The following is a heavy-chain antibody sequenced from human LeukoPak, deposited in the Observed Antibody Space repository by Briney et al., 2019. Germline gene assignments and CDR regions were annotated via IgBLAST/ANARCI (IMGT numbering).Heavy chain of an antibody. CDR2: IYWNDDK. CDR1: GFSLSTSGVG. CDR3: AHRHPNYDFWSEAFDI. D-gene: IGHD3-3*01. V-gene: IGHV2-5*01. J-gene: IGHJ3*02. Sequence: SGPTLVKPTQTLTLTCTFSGFSLSTSGVGVGWIRQPPGKALEWLALIYWNDDKRYSPSLKSRLTITKDTSKNQVVLTMTNMDPVDTATYYCAHRHPNYDFWSEAFDIWGQGTMVTVSS.